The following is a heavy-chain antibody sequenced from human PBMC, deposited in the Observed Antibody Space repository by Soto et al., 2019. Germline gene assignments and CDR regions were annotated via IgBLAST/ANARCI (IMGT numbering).Heavy chain of an antibody. J-gene: IGHJ1*01. CDR2: ISSSGSTI. D-gene: IGHD3-9*01. V-gene: IGHV3-11*01. CDR3: ARQEDPYYDRLSEH. CDR1: GFTFSDYY. Sequence: PGGSLRLSCAASGFTFSDYYMSWVRQAPGKGLEWVSYISSSGSTIYYADSVKGRFTISRENAKNSLYLQMNSLRAEDTAVYYCARQEDPYYDRLSEHLGKGNLVSVSP.